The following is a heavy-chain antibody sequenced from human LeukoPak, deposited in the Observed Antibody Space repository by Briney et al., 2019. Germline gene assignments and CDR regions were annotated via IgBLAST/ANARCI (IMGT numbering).Heavy chain of an antibody. Sequence: ASVKVSCMVSGYTFSSYGISWVRQAPGQGLEWMGSISPYNGNTKYAEGLQGRVIMTADTSTGTVYMELRSLRSDDTAVFYCARDHYDFVWGSYRPYFDYWGQGTLVTVSS. J-gene: IGHJ4*02. CDR1: GYTFSSYG. D-gene: IGHD3-16*02. CDR3: ARDHYDFVWGSYRPYFDY. CDR2: ISPYNGNT. V-gene: IGHV1-18*04.